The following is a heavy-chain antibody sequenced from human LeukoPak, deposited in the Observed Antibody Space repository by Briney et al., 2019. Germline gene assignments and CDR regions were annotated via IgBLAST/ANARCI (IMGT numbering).Heavy chain of an antibody. V-gene: IGHV4-59*01. D-gene: IGHD5-12*01. CDR3: ARGYSGYDLNP. Sequence: SETLSLTCTVSGGSISSYYWSWIRQPPGQGLEWIGYIYYSGSTNYNPSLKSRVTISVDTSKNQFSLKLSSVTAADTAVYYCARGYSGYDLNPWGQGTMATVSS. CDR2: IYYSGST. CDR1: GGSISSYY. J-gene: IGHJ3*01.